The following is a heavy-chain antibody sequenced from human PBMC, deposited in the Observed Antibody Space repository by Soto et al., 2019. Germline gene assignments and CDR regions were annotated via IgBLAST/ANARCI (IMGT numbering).Heavy chain of an antibody. V-gene: IGHV4-31*03. J-gene: IGHJ3*01. CDR3: ARARLRAVYAFDF. D-gene: IGHD4-17*01. Sequence: QVQLQESGPGLVKPSQTLSLTCTLSGVSITSGAYYWTWVRQHPGKGLEWIGYIYYNGNTYFSPSLKSRLTISIDTSKNQFSLKLSSVTAADTAMYYCARARLRAVYAFDFWGQGTVVTVSS. CDR2: IYYNGNT. CDR1: GVSITSGAYY.